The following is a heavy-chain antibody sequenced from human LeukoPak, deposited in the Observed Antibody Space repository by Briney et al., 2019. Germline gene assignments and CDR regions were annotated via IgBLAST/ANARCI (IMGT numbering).Heavy chain of an antibody. CDR2: INPPKSNT. D-gene: IGHD2-8*01. Sequence: GSVKVSCKASGYSFSAYVINWVRLAPGQGLAWMASINPPKSNTQYAQKFQGRVTMTTDTSTSTAYMELRRLRTDETAIYYCARRKSGVDSNGMDVWGQGTTVTVSS. CDR3: ARRKSGVDSNGMDV. J-gene: IGHJ6*02. CDR1: GYSFSAYV. V-gene: IGHV1-18*01.